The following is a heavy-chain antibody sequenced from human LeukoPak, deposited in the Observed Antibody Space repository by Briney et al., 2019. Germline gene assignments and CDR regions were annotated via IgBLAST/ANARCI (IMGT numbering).Heavy chain of an antibody. CDR2: ISGSGGSA. V-gene: IGHV3-23*01. CDR3: AKDRYYYDSSGYPDY. J-gene: IGHJ4*02. D-gene: IGHD3-22*01. CDR1: GFTFSSYA. Sequence: GGSLRLSCAASGFTFSSYAMSWVRQAPGKGLEWVSAISGSGGSAYYADSVKGRFTISRDNSKNTLYLQMNSLRAEDTAVYYCAKDRYYYDSSGYPDYWGQGTLVTVSS.